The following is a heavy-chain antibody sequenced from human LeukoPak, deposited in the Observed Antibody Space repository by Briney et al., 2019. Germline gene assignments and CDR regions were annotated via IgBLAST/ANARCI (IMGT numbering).Heavy chain of an antibody. CDR2: INWNGGST. D-gene: IGHD4-17*01. Sequence: PGGSLRLSCAASGFTFGNNGMSWVCQAQGKGLELVSGINWNGGSTAYADSVEGRFTISRDNAKNSQYLQMNSLSVEDTALYYCARAQTYGDSRLLLDYWGQGTLVTVSS. J-gene: IGHJ4*02. CDR1: GFTFGNNG. CDR3: ARAQTYGDSRLLLDY. V-gene: IGHV3-20*04.